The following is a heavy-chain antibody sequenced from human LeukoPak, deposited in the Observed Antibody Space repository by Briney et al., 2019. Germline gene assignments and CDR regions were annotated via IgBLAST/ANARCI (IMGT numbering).Heavy chain of an antibody. CDR3: ARGALIPDF. D-gene: IGHD2-21*01. CDR1: GFTFSSYA. CDR2: ISKSDGST. V-gene: IGHV3-23*01. Sequence: GGSLRLSCAASGFTFSSYAMTWVRQAPGKGLAWVSSISKSDGSTYYADSVKGRFTISRDNSKNTVYLHMDGLRVEDTAIYYCARGALIPDFRGQGTLVTVSS. J-gene: IGHJ4*02.